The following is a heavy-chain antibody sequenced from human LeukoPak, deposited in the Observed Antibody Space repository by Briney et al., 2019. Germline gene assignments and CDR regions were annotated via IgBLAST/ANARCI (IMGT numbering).Heavy chain of an antibody. D-gene: IGHD6-19*01. Sequence: GESLKISCKGSGYSFTSYWIGWVRQMPGKGLKWMGIIYPGDSDTRYSPSFQGQVAISADKSISTAYLQWSSLKASDTAMYYCARVRDGWYSSGLERFDPWGQGTLVTVSS. CDR1: GYSFTSYW. J-gene: IGHJ5*02. CDR2: IYPGDSDT. V-gene: IGHV5-51*01. CDR3: ARVRDGWYSSGLERFDP.